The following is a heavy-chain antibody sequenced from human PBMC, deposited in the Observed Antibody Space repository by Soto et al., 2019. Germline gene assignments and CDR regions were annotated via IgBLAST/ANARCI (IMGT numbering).Heavy chain of an antibody. V-gene: IGHV1-18*01. Sequence: ASVKVSCKASGYTFTSYGITWVRQAPGQGLEWMGWISVYNGNTNYGQKFQGRVTMTTDTSTSTAYLELRSLRSDDTAVYYCARDRYDFWSGYSIDSWGQGTLVTVSS. J-gene: IGHJ4*02. D-gene: IGHD3-3*01. CDR3: ARDRYDFWSGYSIDS. CDR1: GYTFTSYG. CDR2: ISVYNGNT.